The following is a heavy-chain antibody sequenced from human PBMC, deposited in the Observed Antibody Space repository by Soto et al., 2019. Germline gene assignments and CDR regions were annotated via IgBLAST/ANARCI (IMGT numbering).Heavy chain of an antibody. J-gene: IGHJ6*02. CDR2: LYGNTEQ. D-gene: IGHD3-16*01. CDR1: GFSLSTGGVG. Sequence: QITLKESGPTLVKPTETLTLTCTFSGFSLSTGGVGVGWFRQPPGKALEWLADLYGNTEQNHNPSLNSRLTITRVTSENQVVPTMPNMDPIDTATYFCAHRLTGHGMDVWGQGTTVTVSS. V-gene: IGHV2-5*01. CDR3: AHRLTGHGMDV.